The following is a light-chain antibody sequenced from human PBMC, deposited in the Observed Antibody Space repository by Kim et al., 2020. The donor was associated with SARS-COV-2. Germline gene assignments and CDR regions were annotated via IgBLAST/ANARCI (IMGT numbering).Light chain of an antibody. CDR2: DVS. V-gene: IGLV2-14*04. CDR1: SSDVGGYNY. Sequence: GQSITISCTGTSSDVGGYNYVSWYQQHPGKAPKVMIYDVSKRPSGVSNRFSGSKSGNTTSLTISGLQAEDEADYYCSSFTSISTTVFGGGTQLTVL. CDR3: SSFTSISTTV. J-gene: IGLJ2*01.